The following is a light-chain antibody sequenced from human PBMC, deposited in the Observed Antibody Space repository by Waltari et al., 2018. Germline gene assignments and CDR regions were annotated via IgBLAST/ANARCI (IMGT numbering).Light chain of an antibody. J-gene: IGKJ5*01. CDR3: QYRSNGPPIT. CDR1: QNSGVF. CDR2: HSS. V-gene: IGKV3-11*01. Sequence: EIVLTQSPATLSLSPGERATLSCRASQNSGVFLGWYQQRCGQAPRLLIYHSSTRAIGIPVRFSGSGSGTDFTLTISSLEPEDFAVYYCQYRSNGPPITFGQGTRLEIK.